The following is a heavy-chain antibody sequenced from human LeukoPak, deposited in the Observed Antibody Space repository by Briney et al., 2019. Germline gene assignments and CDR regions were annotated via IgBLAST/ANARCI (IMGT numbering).Heavy chain of an antibody. D-gene: IGHD4-17*01. CDR2: IFYSGST. CDR3: ARPATVTTSFWYFDL. J-gene: IGHJ2*01. Sequence: SETLSLTCTISGGSISTSSYYWGWIRQPPGKGLEWIGSIFYSGSTYYNPSLKSRVTISVDTPKNQFSLNLSSVTAADTAVYYCARPATVTTSFWYFDLWGRDTLVTVSS. V-gene: IGHV4-39*01. CDR1: GGSISTSSYY.